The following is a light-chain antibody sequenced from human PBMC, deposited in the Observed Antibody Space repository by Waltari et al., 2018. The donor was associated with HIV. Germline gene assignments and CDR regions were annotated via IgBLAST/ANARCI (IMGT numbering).Light chain of an antibody. CDR3: SSYTGSNALGV. CDR2: DVS. V-gene: IGLV2-14*03. CDR1: SSDVGYYNY. Sequence: QSALTQPASVSGSPGQSITISCTGASSDVGYYNYVSWYQQHPGKVPKLMIYDVSKRPSGVSSRFSGSNAGNTASLTISGLQAEDEAYYYCSSYTGSNALGVFGTGTKVTVL. J-gene: IGLJ1*01.